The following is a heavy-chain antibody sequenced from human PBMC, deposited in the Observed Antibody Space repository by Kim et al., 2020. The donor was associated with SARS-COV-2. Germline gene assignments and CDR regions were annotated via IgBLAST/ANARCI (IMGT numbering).Heavy chain of an antibody. CDR3: ANFSDYDYYGMDV. Sequence: GGSLRLSCAASGFNFSDQYMTWIRQAPGKGLECVSYISRSGNTTYYADPVKGRFTISRDNAKKSLYLQMNSLRVEDTAVYYCANFSDYDYYGMDVWGQGTTVRLL. D-gene: IGHD3-3*01. V-gene: IGHV3-11*01. CDR2: ISRSGNTT. J-gene: IGHJ6*02. CDR1: GFNFSDQY.